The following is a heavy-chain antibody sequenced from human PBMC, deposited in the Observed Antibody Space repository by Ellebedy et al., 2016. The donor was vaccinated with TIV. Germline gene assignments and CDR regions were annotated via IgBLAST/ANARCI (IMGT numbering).Heavy chain of an antibody. V-gene: IGHV4-61*02. CDR3: ARLCSSATCYNAFDL. D-gene: IGHD2-2*01. CDR1: GGSITSGSYY. CDR2: IYTGGTT. Sequence: SETLSLTXTVSGGSITSGSYYWTWIRQPAGTGLEYIGRIYTGGTTYYNPSLKSRVTMSMDTSKNHLSLSLTSVTAADTAMYFCARLCSSATCYNAFDLWGQGTMVTVSS. J-gene: IGHJ3*01.